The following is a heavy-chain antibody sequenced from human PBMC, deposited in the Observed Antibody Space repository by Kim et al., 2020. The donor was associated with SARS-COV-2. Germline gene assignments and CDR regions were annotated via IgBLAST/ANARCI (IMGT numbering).Heavy chain of an antibody. J-gene: IGHJ3*02. Sequence: SETLSLTCTVSGYSISSGYYWGWIRQPPGKGLEWIGSIYHSGSTYYNPSLKSRVTISVDTSKNQFSLQLSSVTAADTAVYYCARDFASITMILVVFTGGAFDIWGQGTMVTVSS. CDR1: GYSISSGYY. V-gene: IGHV4-38-2*02. CDR3: ARDFASITMILVVFTGGAFDI. CDR2: IYHSGST. D-gene: IGHD3-22*01.